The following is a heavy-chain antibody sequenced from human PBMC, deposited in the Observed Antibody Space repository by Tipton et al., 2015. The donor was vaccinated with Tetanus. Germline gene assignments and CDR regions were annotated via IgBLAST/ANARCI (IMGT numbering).Heavy chain of an antibody. CDR1: GASINAGGYL. J-gene: IGHJ4*02. CDR2: LYYTALT. V-gene: IGHV4-31*03. CDR3: ARGFPRESFFLDC. Sequence: TLSLTCTVSGASINAGGYLWSWVRHRPREGLGWHGNLYYTALTSYNPSLDRRPTISVDTAKNHFSLKLTSVTPAETAVFFCARGFPRESFFLDCWGQGKQVTVSS. D-gene: IGHD3-3*01.